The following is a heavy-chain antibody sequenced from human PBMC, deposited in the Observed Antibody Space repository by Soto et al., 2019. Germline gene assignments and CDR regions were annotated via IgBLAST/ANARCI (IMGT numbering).Heavy chain of an antibody. CDR2: INWNGGST. CDR1: GFTFDDYG. V-gene: IGHV3-20*04. Sequence: PGGSLRLSCAASGFTFDDYGMSWVRQAPRKGLEWVSGINWNGGSTGYADSVKGRLTISRENAKNYLYLQMNSLRAEDTALYYCTRGFPAMIVVVGVPFDYWGQGTLVTVSS. D-gene: IGHD3-22*01. J-gene: IGHJ4*02. CDR3: TRGFPAMIVVVGVPFDY.